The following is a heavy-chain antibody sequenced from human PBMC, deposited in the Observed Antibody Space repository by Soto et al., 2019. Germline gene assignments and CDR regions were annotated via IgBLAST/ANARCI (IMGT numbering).Heavy chain of an antibody. D-gene: IGHD2-2*01. CDR2: ISAYNGNT. V-gene: IGHV1-18*01. J-gene: IGHJ5*02. CDR3: ARVTLGYCSSTSCSGWFDP. CDR1: GYTFTSYG. Sequence: QVQLVQSGAEVKKPGASVKVSCKASGYTFTSYGISWVRQAPGQGLEWMGWISAYNGNTNYAQKLQGRVTMTTDTSTSTAYMELRSLRPDDTAVYYCARVTLGYCSSTSCSGWFDPWGQGTLVTVSS.